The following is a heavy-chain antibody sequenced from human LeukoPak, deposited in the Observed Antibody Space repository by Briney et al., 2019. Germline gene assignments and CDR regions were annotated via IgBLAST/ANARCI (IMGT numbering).Heavy chain of an antibody. J-gene: IGHJ5*02. Sequence: PSETLSLTCTVSGDSISNDYWHWIRQPPGKGLEWIGYMYSGSTNYKPSLKSRVTISVDSSKNQVSLKLSSVTAADTAVYYCARGLSSQWLHLDLWGQGTLVTVSS. CDR1: GDSISNDY. V-gene: IGHV4-59*01. CDR2: MYSGST. CDR3: ARGLSSQWLHLDL. D-gene: IGHD6-19*01.